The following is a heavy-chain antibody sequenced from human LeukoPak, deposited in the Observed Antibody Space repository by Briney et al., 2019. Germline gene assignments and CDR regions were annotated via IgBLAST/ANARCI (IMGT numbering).Heavy chain of an antibody. J-gene: IGHJ3*02. CDR1: GFTFSSYS. Sequence: GGSLRLSCAASGFTFSSYSMNWVRQAPGKGLEWVSSISSSSSYIYYADSAKGRFTISRDNAKNSLYLQMNSLRAEDTAVFYCAQQWLLLGAFDIWGQGTMVTVSS. CDR3: AQQWLLLGAFDI. CDR2: ISSSSSYI. V-gene: IGHV3-21*04. D-gene: IGHD6-19*01.